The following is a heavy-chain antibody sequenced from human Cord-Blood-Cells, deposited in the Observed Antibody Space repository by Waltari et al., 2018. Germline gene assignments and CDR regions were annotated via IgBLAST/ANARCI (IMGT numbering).Heavy chain of an antibody. CDR2: IYYSGST. J-gene: IGHJ4*02. Sequence: QAQLQESGPGLVKPSQTLSLTCTVSGGSISSGGYHWSWIPHHPRKGLEWIGYIYYSGSTYYNPSLKSRVTISVDTSKNQFSLKLSSVTAADTAVYYCARVIIWAGGSTPYYFDYWGQGTLVTVSS. CDR1: GGSISSGGYH. D-gene: IGHD3-10*01. CDR3: ARVIIWAGGSTPYYFDY. V-gene: IGHV4-31*03.